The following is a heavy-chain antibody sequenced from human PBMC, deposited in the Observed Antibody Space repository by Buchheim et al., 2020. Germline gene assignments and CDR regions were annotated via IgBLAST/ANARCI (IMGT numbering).Heavy chain of an antibody. CDR1: GGSVSSGTYY. V-gene: IGHV4-61*01. CDR2: IYYSGST. J-gene: IGHJ6*02. CDR3: ARANYYDSSGNYYYYGMDV. Sequence: QVQLQESGPGLVKPSETLSLTCTVSGGSVSSGTYYWSWIRQPPGKGLEWIGYIYYSGSTNYDPSLKSRVTISVDTSKNPFSLKLSSVTAADTAVYYCARANYYDSSGNYYYYGMDVWGQGTT. D-gene: IGHD3-22*01.